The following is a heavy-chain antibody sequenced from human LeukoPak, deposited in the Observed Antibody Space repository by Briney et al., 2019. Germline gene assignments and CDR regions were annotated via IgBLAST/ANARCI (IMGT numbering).Heavy chain of an antibody. Sequence: SETLSLTCTVSGVSISSSSYYWGWIRQPPGKGLEWIGSVNYGRSADYVPSLKSRVTRSVDTPKNQIFLKLRSVNAADTAVYYCARQLGYCSSTRCYADKVDYWGQRTLVTVSS. CDR2: VNYGRSA. CDR3: ARQLGYCSSTRCYADKVDY. V-gene: IGHV4-39*01. CDR1: GVSISSSSYY. D-gene: IGHD2-2*01. J-gene: IGHJ4*02.